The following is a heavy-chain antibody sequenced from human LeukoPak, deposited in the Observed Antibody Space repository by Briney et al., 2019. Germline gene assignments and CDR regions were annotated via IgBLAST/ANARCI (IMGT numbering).Heavy chain of an antibody. CDR3: ARGFGYCSSTSCPHNWFDP. V-gene: IGHV1-8*03. J-gene: IGHJ5*02. D-gene: IGHD2-2*03. CDR2: MNPNSGNT. CDR1: GYTFTSYD. Sequence: ASVKVSCKASGYTFTSYDINWVRQATGQGLEWMGWMNPNSGNTGYAQKFQGRVTITRNTSISTAYMELSSLRSEDTAVYYCARGFGYCSSTSCPHNWFDPWGQGTLVTVSS.